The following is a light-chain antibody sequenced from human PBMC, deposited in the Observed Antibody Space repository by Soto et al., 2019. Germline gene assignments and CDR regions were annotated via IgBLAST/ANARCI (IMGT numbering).Light chain of an antibody. CDR3: QTWGTGIHL. CDR2: INSDGSH. V-gene: IGLV4-69*01. J-gene: IGLJ2*01. Sequence: QPVLTQSPSASASLGASVKLTCTLSSGHSNYAIAWHQQQPEKGPRYLMKINSDGSHYKGDGIPDRFSGSSSGAERYLTISSLQSEDEADYYCQTWGTGIHLFGGGTKVTVL. CDR1: SGHSNYA.